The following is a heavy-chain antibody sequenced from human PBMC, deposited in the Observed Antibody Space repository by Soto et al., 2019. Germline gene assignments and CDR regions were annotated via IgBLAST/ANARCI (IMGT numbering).Heavy chain of an antibody. CDR1: GFTFSSYA. V-gene: IGHV3-30-3*01. D-gene: IGHD6-13*01. CDR2: ISYDGSNK. J-gene: IGHJ6*02. Sequence: QVQLVESGGGVVQPGRSLRLSCAASGFTFSSYAMHWVRQAPGKGLEWVAVISYDGSNKYYADSVKGRFTISRDNSKNTLYLQMNSLRAEDTAVYYWARDRGGSSSWPNYYYYGMDVWGQGTTVTVSS. CDR3: ARDRGGSSSWPNYYYYGMDV.